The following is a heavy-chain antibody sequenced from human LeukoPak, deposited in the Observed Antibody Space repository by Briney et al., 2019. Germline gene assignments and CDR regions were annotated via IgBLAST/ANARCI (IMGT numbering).Heavy chain of an antibody. CDR2: THKSRTH. D-gene: IGHD1-26*01. V-gene: IGHV4-4*08. Sequence: GSLRLSCAASGFTFSSYSMNWVRQAPGKGLEWVASTHKSRTHNYSPSLRSRVTISVDTSKNQFSLKMSSVTVADTAVYYCAREGNSGSYENYFDSWGQGMLVTVSS. CDR1: GFTFSSYS. CDR3: AREGNSGSYENYFDS. J-gene: IGHJ4*02.